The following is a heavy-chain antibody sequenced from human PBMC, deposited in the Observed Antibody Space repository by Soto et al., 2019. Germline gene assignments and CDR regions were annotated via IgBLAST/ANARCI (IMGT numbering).Heavy chain of an antibody. D-gene: IGHD5-18*01. Sequence: GVLRLSCAASGFTFSSYAMSWVRQAPGKGLEWVSAISGSGGSTYYADSVKGRFTISRDNSKNTLYLQMNSLRAEDTAVYYCAKDARYGPIPDYWGQGTLVTVSS. CDR3: AKDARYGPIPDY. V-gene: IGHV3-23*01. CDR2: ISGSGGST. J-gene: IGHJ4*02. CDR1: GFTFSSYA.